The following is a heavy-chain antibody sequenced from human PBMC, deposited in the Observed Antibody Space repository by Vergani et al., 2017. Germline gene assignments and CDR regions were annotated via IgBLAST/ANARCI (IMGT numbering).Heavy chain of an antibody. J-gene: IGHJ6*03. Sequence: QVQLQESGPGLVKPSGTLSLTCAVSGGSISSSNWWSWVRQPPGKELEWIGEIYHSGSTNYNPSLKSRVTISVDTSKNPFSLKLSSVTAADTAVYYCARLPPPYDIWSHYYMDVWGKGTTVTVSS. CDR1: GGSISSSNW. D-gene: IGHD3-9*01. CDR3: ARLPPPYDIWSHYYMDV. CDR2: IYHSGST. V-gene: IGHV4-4*02.